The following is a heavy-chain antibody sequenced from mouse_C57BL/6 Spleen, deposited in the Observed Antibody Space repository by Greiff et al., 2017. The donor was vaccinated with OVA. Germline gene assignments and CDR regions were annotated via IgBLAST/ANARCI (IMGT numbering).Heavy chain of an antibody. D-gene: IGHD1-1*01. V-gene: IGHV1-72*01. Sequence: QVQLQQPGAELVKPGASVKLSCKASGYTFTSYWMHWVKQRPGRGLEWIGRIDPNSGGTKYNEKFKSKATLTVDKPSSTAYMQLSSLTSEDSAVYYGARPTVVAHYAMDYWGQGTSVTVSS. CDR1: GYTFTSYW. CDR2: IDPNSGGT. J-gene: IGHJ4*01. CDR3: ARPTVVAHYAMDY.